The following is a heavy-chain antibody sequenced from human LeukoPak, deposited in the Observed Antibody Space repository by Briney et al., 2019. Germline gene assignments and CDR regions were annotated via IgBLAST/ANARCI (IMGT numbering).Heavy chain of an antibody. CDR1: GGSTSSYY. CDR3: ASMGSPYYDFWSGSYGY. CDR2: IYTSGST. J-gene: IGHJ4*02. Sequence: SETLSLTCTVSGGSTSSYYWSWIRQPAGKGLEWIGRIYTSGSTNYNPSLKSRVTMSVDTSKNQFSLKLSSVTAADTAVYYCASMGSPYYDFWSGSYGYWGQGTLVTVSS. V-gene: IGHV4-4*07. D-gene: IGHD3-3*01.